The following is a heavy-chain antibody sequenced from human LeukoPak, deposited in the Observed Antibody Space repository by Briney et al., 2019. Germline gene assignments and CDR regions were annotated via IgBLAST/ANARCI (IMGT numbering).Heavy chain of an antibody. D-gene: IGHD3-22*01. V-gene: IGHV3-48*01. J-gene: IGHJ4*02. CDR1: GFTLSNYS. CDR3: ARLGYSDHSGFSHF. Sequence: GGSLRLSCAVSGFTLSNYSMNWVRQAPGKGLEWISYISGSGFTIHYADSVKGRFTISRDNAKNSLYLQMNSLRAEDTAVYYCARLGYSDHSGFSHFWGQGTVLTVSS. CDR2: ISGSGFTI.